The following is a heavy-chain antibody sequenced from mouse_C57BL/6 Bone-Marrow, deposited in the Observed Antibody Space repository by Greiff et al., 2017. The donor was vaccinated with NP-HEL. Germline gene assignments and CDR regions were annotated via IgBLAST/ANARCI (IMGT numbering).Heavy chain of an antibody. J-gene: IGHJ3*01. V-gene: IGHV1-80*01. Sequence: QVQLQQSGAELVKPGASVKISCKPPAYESGNSWWNWVKQSPGKGLEWIGQIYPGDGDTNYNGKFKDKATLTADKSSSTAYMQLSRLTSEDSAVYFCARGAYWGQGTLVTVSA. CDR2: IYPGDGDT. CDR3: ARGAY. CDR1: AYESGNSW.